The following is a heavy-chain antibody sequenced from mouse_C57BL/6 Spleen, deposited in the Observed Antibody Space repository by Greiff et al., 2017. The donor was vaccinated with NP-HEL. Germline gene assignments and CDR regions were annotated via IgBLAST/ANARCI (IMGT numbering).Heavy chain of an antibody. CDR2: IDPSDSYT. V-gene: IGHV1-59*01. J-gene: IGHJ3*01. CDR1: GYTFTSYW. CDR3: ARSGPLYGSSYVAWFAY. D-gene: IGHD1-1*01. Sequence: QVHVKQPGAELVRPGTSVKLSCKASGYTFTSYWMHWVKQRPGQGLEWIGVIDPSDSYTNYNQKFKGKATLTVDTSSITAYMQLSSLTSEDSAVYYCARSGPLYGSSYVAWFAYWGQGTLVTVSA.